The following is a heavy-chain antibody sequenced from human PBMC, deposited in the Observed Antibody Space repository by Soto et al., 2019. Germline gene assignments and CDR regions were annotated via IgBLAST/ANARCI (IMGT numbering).Heavy chain of an antibody. CDR2: IYYSGST. Sequence: SETLSLTCTVSGGSVSSGNYYWSWIRQPPGKGLDWIGNIYYSGSTNYNPSPKSRVTMSVDMSRNQFSLKLSSVTAADTAVYYCARMSVTARNWFDPWGQGTLVTVSS. D-gene: IGHD1-20*01. CDR1: GGSVSSGNYY. CDR3: ARMSVTARNWFDP. J-gene: IGHJ5*02. V-gene: IGHV4-61*01.